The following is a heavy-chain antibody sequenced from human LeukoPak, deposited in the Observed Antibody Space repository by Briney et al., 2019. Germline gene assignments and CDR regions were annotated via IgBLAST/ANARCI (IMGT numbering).Heavy chain of an antibody. CDR1: GFTFSSYA. D-gene: IGHD7-27*01. CDR3: AKDGGLWVSAHWGDS. CDR2: ISGSGDST. J-gene: IGHJ4*02. V-gene: IGHV3-23*01. Sequence: GGSLRLSCAASGFTFSSYAMSWVRQAPGKGLEWVSAISGSGDSTYYGDSAKGRFTISRDNSKNTLYLQMNSLRAEDTAVYYCAKDGGLWVSAHWGDSWGRGTLVTVSS.